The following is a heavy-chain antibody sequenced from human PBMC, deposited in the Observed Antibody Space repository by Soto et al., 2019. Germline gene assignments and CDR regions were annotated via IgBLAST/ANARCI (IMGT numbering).Heavy chain of an antibody. V-gene: IGHV4-34*01. J-gene: IGHJ6*03. CDR1: GGSFSGYY. CDR3: EREKLLRYFVGSGYMDV. D-gene: IGHD3-9*01. CDR2: INHSGST. Sequence: SETLSLTCAVYGGSFSGYYWSWIRQPPGKGLEWIGEINHSGSTNYNPSLKSRVTISVDTSKNQFSLKLSSVTAADTAVYYCEREKLLRYFVGSGYMDVWGKGNTVTVS.